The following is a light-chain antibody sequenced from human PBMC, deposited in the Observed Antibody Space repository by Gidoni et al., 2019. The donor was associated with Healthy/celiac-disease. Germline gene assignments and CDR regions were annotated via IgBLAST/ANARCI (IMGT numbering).Light chain of an antibody. J-gene: IGKJ4*01. Sequence: EIVLTQSPATLSLSPGEIVTLSCRASQSVDSYLAWYQQKPGQAPRLLIYEASKRATGLPASFSGSGSGTDFTLTISSLEPEDFAVYYCQQRSNWPPLTFGGGTKVEIK. CDR3: QQRSNWPPLT. CDR1: QSVDSY. CDR2: EAS. V-gene: IGKV3-11*01.